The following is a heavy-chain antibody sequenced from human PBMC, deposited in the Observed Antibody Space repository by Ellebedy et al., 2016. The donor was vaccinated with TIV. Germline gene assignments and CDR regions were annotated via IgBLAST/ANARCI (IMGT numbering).Heavy chain of an antibody. CDR2: INHSGST. CDR1: GGSFSDYY. Sequence: SETLSLTCAVYGGSFSDYYWTWIRQPPGKGLEWIGEINHSGSTNYNPSLKSRLTISVDTSKNQFSLRLSSVTAADTAVYYCAEGRSGWYYFDYWGQGTPVTVSS. J-gene: IGHJ4*02. D-gene: IGHD6-19*01. V-gene: IGHV4-34*01. CDR3: AEGRSGWYYFDY.